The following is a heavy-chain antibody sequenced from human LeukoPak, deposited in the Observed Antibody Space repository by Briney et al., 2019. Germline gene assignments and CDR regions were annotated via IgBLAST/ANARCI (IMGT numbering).Heavy chain of an antibody. CDR2: ISGSGGST. D-gene: IGHD6-13*01. CDR3: AKAGVAAAGTWHY. CDR1: GFTFSSYA. J-gene: IGHJ4*02. Sequence: PGGSLRLSXAASGFTFSSYAMGWVRQAPGKGLEWVSAISGSGGSTYYADSVKGRFTISRDNSKNTLYLQMNSLRAEDTAVYYCAKAGVAAAGTWHYWGQGTLVTVSS. V-gene: IGHV3-23*01.